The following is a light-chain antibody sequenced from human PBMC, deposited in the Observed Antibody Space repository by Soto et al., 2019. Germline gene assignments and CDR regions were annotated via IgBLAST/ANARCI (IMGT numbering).Light chain of an antibody. CDR3: SSYTTSNTRQIV. Sequence: QSVRAQAASVSGSPGQSITISCTGTSSDVGGYNYVSWYQHHPGKAPKLMIFDVSNRPSGVSNRFSGSKSGTTASLDISGLQPEDEADYSCSSYTTSNTRQIVFGTGTKVTVL. CDR1: SSDVGGYNY. J-gene: IGLJ1*01. V-gene: IGLV2-14*03. CDR2: DVS.